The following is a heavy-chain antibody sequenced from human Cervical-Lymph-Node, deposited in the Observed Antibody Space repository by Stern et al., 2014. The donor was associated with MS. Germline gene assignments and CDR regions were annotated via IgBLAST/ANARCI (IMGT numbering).Heavy chain of an antibody. J-gene: IGHJ4*02. V-gene: IGHV1-18*01. D-gene: IGHD4-17*01. Sequence: VQLEESGAEVKKPGASVTVSCKASGYTFSSYGINWVRQAPGQGLEWMGWISTYNGNTNYAQKFQDRFTMTTDTSTETAYMELRSLRFDDTAVYYCVREVYGDLRRLDYWGQGTLVTVSS. CDR3: VREVYGDLRRLDY. CDR1: GYTFSSYG. CDR2: ISTYNGNT.